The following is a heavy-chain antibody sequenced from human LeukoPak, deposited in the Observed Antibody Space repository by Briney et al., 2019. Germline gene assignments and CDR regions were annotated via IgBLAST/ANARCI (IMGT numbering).Heavy chain of an antibody. CDR2: IYYSGST. D-gene: IGHD2-15*01. J-gene: IGHJ4*02. CDR3: ARHIAHYCSGGSCYYFDY. V-gene: IGHV4-39*01. CDR1: GGSISSSSYY. Sequence: SETLSLTCTVSGGSISSSSYYWGWIRQPPGKGLEWIGSIYYSGSTYYNPSLKSRVTISVDTSKNQFSLKLSSVTAADTAVYYCARHIAHYCSGGSCYYFDYWGQGTLVTVSS.